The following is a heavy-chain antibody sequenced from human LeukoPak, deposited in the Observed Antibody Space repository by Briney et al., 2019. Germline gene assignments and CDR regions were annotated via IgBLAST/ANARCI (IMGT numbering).Heavy chain of an antibody. CDR3: VYRLSFDS. V-gene: IGHV3-64D*06. CDR2: ISSNGGST. J-gene: IGHJ4*02. D-gene: IGHD4-11*01. Sequence: GRSLRLSCSASGFTFSSSTMHWIRQPPAKGLEYVSAISSNGGSTYYADSAKGRFTISRDNSKNTMYLQMSSLIADDTALYYCVYRLSFDSWGQGTLVTVSS. CDR1: GFTFSSST.